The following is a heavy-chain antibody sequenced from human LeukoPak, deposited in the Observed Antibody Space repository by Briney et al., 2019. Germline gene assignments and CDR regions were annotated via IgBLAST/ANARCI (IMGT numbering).Heavy chain of an antibody. CDR2: INHSGST. J-gene: IGHJ4*02. V-gene: IGHV4-34*01. CDR1: GGSFSGYY. CDR3: ARLARAVASFDY. Sequence: SETLSLTXAVYGGSFSGYYWSWIRQPPGKGVEWIGEINHSGSTNYNPSLKSRVTISVDTSKNQFSLKLSSVTAADTAVYYCARLARAVASFDYWGQGTLVTVSS. D-gene: IGHD6-19*01.